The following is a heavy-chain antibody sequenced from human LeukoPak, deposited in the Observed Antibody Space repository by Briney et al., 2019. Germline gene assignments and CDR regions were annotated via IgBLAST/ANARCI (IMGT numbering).Heavy chain of an antibody. D-gene: IGHD1-1*01. V-gene: IGHV4-59*01. CDR3: ARHGTSGTNLNWFDP. J-gene: IGHJ5*02. CDR2: IYYSGST. CDR1: GGSISSYY. Sequence: SETLSLTCTVSGGSISSYYWSWIRQPPGKGLEWIGNIYYSGSTNYNPSLKSRVTISVDTSKNQFSLKLSSVTAADTAMYYCARHGTSGTNLNWFDPWGQGTLVTVSS.